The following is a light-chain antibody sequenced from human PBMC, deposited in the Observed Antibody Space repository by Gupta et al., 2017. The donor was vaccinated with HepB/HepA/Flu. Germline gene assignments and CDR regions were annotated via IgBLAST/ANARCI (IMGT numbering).Light chain of an antibody. CDR1: SLRSYY. CDR2: GKN. CDR3: NSRDSSGNPNWV. Sequence: SSELTQDPAVSVALGQTVRISCQVDSLRSYYASWYQQKPGQAPVLVIYGKNNRPSGIPDRFSGSNSGNTASLTITGTQAEDEADYYCNSRDSSGNPNWVFGGGTKLTVL. J-gene: IGLJ3*02. V-gene: IGLV3-19*01.